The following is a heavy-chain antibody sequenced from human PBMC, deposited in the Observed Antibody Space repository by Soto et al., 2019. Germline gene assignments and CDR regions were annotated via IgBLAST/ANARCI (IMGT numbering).Heavy chain of an antibody. V-gene: IGHV3-23*01. CDR2: ISGSGGST. CDR1: GFTFSSYA. Sequence: GGSLRLSCAASGFTFSSYAMSWVRQAPGKGLEWVSAISGSGGSTYYADSVKGRFTISRDNSKNTLYLQMNSLRAEDTAMYYCARPIRTQLDYYYYGMDVWGQGTTVTVSS. D-gene: IGHD5-18*01. CDR3: ARPIRTQLDYYYYGMDV. J-gene: IGHJ6*02.